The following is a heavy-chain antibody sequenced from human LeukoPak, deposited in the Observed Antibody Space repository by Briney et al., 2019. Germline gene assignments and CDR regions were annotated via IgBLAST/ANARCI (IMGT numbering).Heavy chain of an antibody. D-gene: IGHD3-3*01. CDR2: INHSGST. J-gene: IGHJ4*02. Sequence: SETLSLTCAVYGGSFSGYYWSWIRQPPGKGLEWIGEINHSGSTNYNPSLKSRVTISVDTSKNQFSLKLSSVTAADTAVYYCARGRQTNFWSGYYVPNPPFYFDYWGQGTLVTVSS. CDR3: ARGRQTNFWSGYYVPNPPFYFDY. CDR1: GGSFSGYY. V-gene: IGHV4-34*01.